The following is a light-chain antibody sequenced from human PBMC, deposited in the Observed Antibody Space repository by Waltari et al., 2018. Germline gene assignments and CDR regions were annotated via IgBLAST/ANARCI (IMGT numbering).Light chain of an antibody. V-gene: IGKV1-12*01. CDR2: AAS. Sequence: DIQTTQSPSSVSASVGDRVTITCRASQGISSRLAWYQQKPGKAPRLLIYAASSSQSGVPSRFSGSGSGTDFTLTISSLQPEDFATYYCQQANSFPLTFGGGTKVEMK. CDR3: QQANSFPLT. CDR1: QGISSR. J-gene: IGKJ4*01.